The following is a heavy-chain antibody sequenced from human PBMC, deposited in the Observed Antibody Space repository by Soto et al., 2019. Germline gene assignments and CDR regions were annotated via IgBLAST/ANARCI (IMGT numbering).Heavy chain of an antibody. CDR1: GLTVSTNP. J-gene: IGHJ4*02. CDR3: ARDGSGH. Sequence: EVQLVESGGGLVQPGGCLRLSCAASGLTVSTNPMSWVRQAPGKGLEWVSVMYTGGGTHYADSVKCRFTISRDNSKNTVNLQMNSLRPEDTAVYYCARDGSGHWGQGTLVTVSS. V-gene: IGHV3-66*01. CDR2: MYTGGGT.